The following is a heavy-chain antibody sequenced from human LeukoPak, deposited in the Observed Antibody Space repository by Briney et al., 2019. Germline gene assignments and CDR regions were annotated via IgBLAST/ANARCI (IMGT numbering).Heavy chain of an antibody. D-gene: IGHD6-13*01. CDR3: ARWEGSWKRALDY. Sequence: GASVKVSCKASGYTFTSYYVHWVRQAPGQGLEWMGIINPSGGSTGYAQKFQGRVTMTRDTSTSTVYMELSSLRSEDTAVYYCARWEGSWKRALDYWGQGTLVTVSS. V-gene: IGHV1-46*01. J-gene: IGHJ4*02. CDR2: INPSGGST. CDR1: GYTFTSYY.